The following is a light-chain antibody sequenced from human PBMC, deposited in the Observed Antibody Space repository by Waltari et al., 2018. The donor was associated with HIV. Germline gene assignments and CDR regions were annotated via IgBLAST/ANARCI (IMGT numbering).Light chain of an antibody. J-gene: IGKJ4*01. Sequence: DIKMTQSPSSLSASVGDRVTITCQASQDINNYLNWYQQRPGKAPRLLIYDASTLETGVPSRFNGSGSGTDFTFTVTSLQPEDSATYYCQHYNNYPLIFGGGTKVEIK. CDR3: QHYNNYPLI. CDR2: DAS. CDR1: QDINNY. V-gene: IGKV1-33*01.